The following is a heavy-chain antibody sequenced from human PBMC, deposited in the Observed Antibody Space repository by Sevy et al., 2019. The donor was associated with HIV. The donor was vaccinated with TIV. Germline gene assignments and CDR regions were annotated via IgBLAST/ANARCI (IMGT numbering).Heavy chain of an antibody. CDR2: IKQDGSEK. V-gene: IGHV3-7*01. D-gene: IGHD3-10*01. Sequence: GGSLRLSCAASGFTFSSYWMSWVRQAPGKGLEWVANIKQDGSEKYYVDSVKGRFTISRDNAKNSLYLLMNSLRAEDTAVYYCARDRRFGELFDYYYYYGMDVWGQGTTVTVSS. CDR3: ARDRRFGELFDYYYYYGMDV. CDR1: GFTFSSYW. J-gene: IGHJ6*02.